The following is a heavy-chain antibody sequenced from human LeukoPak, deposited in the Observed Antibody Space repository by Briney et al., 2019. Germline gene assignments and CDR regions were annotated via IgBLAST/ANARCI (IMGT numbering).Heavy chain of an antibody. CDR3: ATTTTVVPPGLDY. CDR2: IYYSGST. V-gene: IGHV4-39*01. CDR1: GGSISSSSYY. J-gene: IGHJ4*02. D-gene: IGHD4-23*01. Sequence: SETLSLTCTVSGGSISSSSYYWGWIRQPPGKGLEWIGSIYYSGSTYYNPSLKSRVTISVDTSKNQFSLKLSSVTAADTAVYYCATTTTVVPPGLDYWGQGTLVTVSS.